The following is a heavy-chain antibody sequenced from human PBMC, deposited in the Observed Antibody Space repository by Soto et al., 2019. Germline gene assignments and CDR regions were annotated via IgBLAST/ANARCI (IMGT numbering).Heavy chain of an antibody. CDR1: GFSFSDCG. CDR2: ISYDGSNK. V-gene: IGHV3-30*18. D-gene: IGHD3-22*01. J-gene: IGHJ6*02. CDR3: AKYNADNYESGPPPPGYYYGMDV. Sequence: QVQLVESGGGVVQPGRSLRLSCAASGFSFSDCGMHWVRQAPGKGLEWVAVISYDGSNKYYADSVKGRFTISRDNSKNNIYLQMHTLRAEDTATYYCAKYNADNYESGPPPPGYYYGMDVWGHGTTVTVSS.